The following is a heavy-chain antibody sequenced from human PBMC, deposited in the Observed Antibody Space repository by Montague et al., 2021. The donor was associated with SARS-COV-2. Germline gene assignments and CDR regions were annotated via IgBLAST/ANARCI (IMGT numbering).Heavy chain of an antibody. V-gene: IGHV4-39*01. CDR1: GGPISGSSDY. CDR3: ARREYSYGWGD. J-gene: IGHJ4*02. CDR2: VDYSGNT. D-gene: IGHD5-18*01. Sequence: SAPLSLTCTVTGGPISGSSDYWGWIRQSPGKGLEWIASVDYSGNTYYSPSLKSRLTISVDTSKNQFSLKLNSVTAADTALYYCARREYSYGWGDWGQGTLVTVSS.